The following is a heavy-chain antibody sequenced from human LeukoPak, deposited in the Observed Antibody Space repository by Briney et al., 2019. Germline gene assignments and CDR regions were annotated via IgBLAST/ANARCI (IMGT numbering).Heavy chain of an antibody. Sequence: SETLSLTCTVSGGSISPYFWGWIRQPPGKGLEWIGNIYYGGNTNYNPSLKSRVTISVDTSKSQFSVRLSSVTAADTAIYYCARISGPGDYGDFDYCGQGTQVTVSS. CDR1: GGSISPYF. J-gene: IGHJ4*02. CDR3: ARISGPGDYGDFDY. D-gene: IGHD4-17*01. CDR2: IYYGGNT. V-gene: IGHV4-59*01.